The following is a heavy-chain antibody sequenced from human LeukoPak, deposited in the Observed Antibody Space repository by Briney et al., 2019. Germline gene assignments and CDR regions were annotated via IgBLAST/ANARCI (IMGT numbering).Heavy chain of an antibody. CDR3: AKDSSLADDSSGYYLGSYYFDY. CDR1: GGSISSSSYY. J-gene: IGHJ4*02. Sequence: SETLSLTCTVSGGSISSSSYYWGWIRQPPGKGLEWIGSIYYSGSTYYNPSLKSRVTISVDTSKNQFSLKLSSVTAADTAVYYCAKDSSLADDSSGYYLGSYYFDYWGQGTLVTVSS. V-gene: IGHV4-39*07. D-gene: IGHD3-22*01. CDR2: IYYSGST.